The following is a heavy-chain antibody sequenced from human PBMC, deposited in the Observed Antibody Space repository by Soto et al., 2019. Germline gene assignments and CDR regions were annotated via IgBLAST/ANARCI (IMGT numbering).Heavy chain of an antibody. D-gene: IGHD3-3*01. CDR3: GKARIANFGVFDH. CDR1: GFTFDDYA. Sequence: GGSLRLSCAASGFTFDDYAMHWVRQAPGKGLEWVSGISWNSGSIGYADSVKGRFTISRANAKNSLYLQMNSLRAEDTALYYCGKARIANFGVFDHWGQGNLVTGSS. J-gene: IGHJ4*02. V-gene: IGHV3-9*01. CDR2: ISWNSGSI.